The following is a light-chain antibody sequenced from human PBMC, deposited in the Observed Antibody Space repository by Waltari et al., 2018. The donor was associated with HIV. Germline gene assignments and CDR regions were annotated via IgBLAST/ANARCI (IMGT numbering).Light chain of an antibody. J-gene: IGLJ2*01. V-gene: IGLV3-1*01. CDR1: KLGDRY. CDR3: QAWDTTSVI. CDR2: QDR. Sequence: SYEVTQPPSVSVSPGQTASITCSGDKLGDRYVCWYQQKPGHSPVLVIYQDRQRPSGIPERFSGSNSGNTATLTISGTQAMDEADYYCQAWDTTSVIFGGGTKLTVL.